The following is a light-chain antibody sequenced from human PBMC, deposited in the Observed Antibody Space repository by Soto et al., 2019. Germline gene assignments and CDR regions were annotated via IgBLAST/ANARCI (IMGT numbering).Light chain of an antibody. J-gene: IGLJ1*01. CDR3: CSYEGSDHPRYV. V-gene: IGLV2-8*01. CDR1: SSDVGAFNH. CDR2: EVT. Sequence: QSVLAQPPSASGSPGQSVTISCTGTSSDVGAFNHVSWFQQHPGKAPKLIIFEVTKRPSGIPDRFSGSKSGNTASLTVSGLQAEDDADYYWCSYEGSDHPRYVVGTVTKLTVL.